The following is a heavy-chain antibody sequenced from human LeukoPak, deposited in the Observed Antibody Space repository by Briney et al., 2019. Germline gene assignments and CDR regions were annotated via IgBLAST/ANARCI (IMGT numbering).Heavy chain of an antibody. CDR1: GGSVSHSNW. CDR2: VHPSEGT. D-gene: IGHD3-22*01. V-gene: IGHV4-4*02. Sequence: SETLSLTCAVSGGSVSHSNWWTWVRQSPGKGLEWIGEVHPSEGTNYNPSLKSRVTISLDKSKNQFSLELNSVTAADTAIYYCATYYDRSGYELDYWGQGTLVTVSS. J-gene: IGHJ4*02. CDR3: ATYYDRSGYELDY.